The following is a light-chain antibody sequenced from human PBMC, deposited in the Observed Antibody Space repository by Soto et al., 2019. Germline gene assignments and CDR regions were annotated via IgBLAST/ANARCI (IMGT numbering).Light chain of an antibody. CDR1: QGIGND. CDR3: QQYETFSGT. V-gene: IGKV1-17*01. Sequence: DIQMTQSPSTLSASGGGRVSITCRASQGIGNDLGWFQQKPGEAPKLLIYDASALPRGVPSRFSGSGSGTKFTLTIASLQPDDFATYYCQQYETFSGTFGPGTKVDIK. J-gene: IGKJ1*01. CDR2: DAS.